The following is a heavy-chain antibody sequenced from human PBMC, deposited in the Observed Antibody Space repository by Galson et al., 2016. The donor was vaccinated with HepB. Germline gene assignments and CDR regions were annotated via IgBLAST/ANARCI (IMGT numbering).Heavy chain of an antibody. Sequence: SLRLSCAASGFTFSSYWMHWVRQAPGKGLVWVSRIDNDGSSTTYADSVKGRFTISRDNAKNSLYLQMNSLRAADTALYYCATDVRPTGGYYFDSWGQGTLVTVSS. CDR1: GFTFSSYW. CDR3: ATDVRPTGGYYFDS. V-gene: IGHV3-74*01. J-gene: IGHJ4*02. D-gene: IGHD7-27*01. CDR2: IDNDGSST.